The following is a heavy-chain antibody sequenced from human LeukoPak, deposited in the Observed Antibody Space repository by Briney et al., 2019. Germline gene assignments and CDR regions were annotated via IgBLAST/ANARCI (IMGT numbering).Heavy chain of an antibody. V-gene: IGHV3-74*01. CDR3: VTGHSDIREYFDL. CDR1: GFTFRTYL. J-gene: IGHJ2*01. D-gene: IGHD1-1*01. Sequence: GGSLRLSCGASGFTFRTYLIHWVGHAPGKGLVWVSQIKFDGSLASYADSVKGRFTISRDNAKNTLYLQMNSLGTEDTAVYYYVTGHSDIREYFDLWGRGTLVTVSS. CDR2: IKFDGSLA.